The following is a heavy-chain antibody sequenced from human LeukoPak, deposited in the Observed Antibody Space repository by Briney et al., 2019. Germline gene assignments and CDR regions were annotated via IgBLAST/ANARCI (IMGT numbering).Heavy chain of an antibody. V-gene: IGHV3-33*01. CDR3: ARDRAAADLDY. Sequence: GGSLRLSCAASGLTFSSYGMHWVRQAPGKGLEWVAVIWYDGSNKFYADSVKGRFTISRDNSKNTLYLQMNSLRAEDTAVYYCARDRAAADLDYWGQGTLVTVSS. CDR1: GLTFSSYG. J-gene: IGHJ4*02. CDR2: IWYDGSNK. D-gene: IGHD6-13*01.